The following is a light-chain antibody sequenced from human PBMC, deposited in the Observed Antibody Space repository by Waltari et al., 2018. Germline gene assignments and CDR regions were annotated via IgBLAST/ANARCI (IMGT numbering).Light chain of an antibody. Sequence: QSALTQPASVSGSPGQSITIPFTVTSSDVGSSNLVPWYQQHPGKAPKLMIYEGSKRPTGVSHRFSGSKSGNTASLTISGLQAEDEADYYCCSYAGSSTLVFGGGTKLTVL. V-gene: IGLV2-23*01. CDR2: EGS. CDR3: CSYAGSSTLV. CDR1: SSDVGSSNL. J-gene: IGLJ2*01.